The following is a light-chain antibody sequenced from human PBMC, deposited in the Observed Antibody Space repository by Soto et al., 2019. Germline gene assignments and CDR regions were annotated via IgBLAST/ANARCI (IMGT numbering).Light chain of an antibody. CDR2: AAS. V-gene: IGKV1-8*01. CDR1: QGISSY. Sequence: IQMTQSPSTLSASVGDRVTITCRASQGISSYLAWYQQKPGKAPKLLIYAASTLQSGVPSRFSGSGSGTDFTLTISCLQSEDFATYYCQQYYSYPPTFGQGTKLEIK. CDR3: QQYYSYPPT. J-gene: IGKJ2*01.